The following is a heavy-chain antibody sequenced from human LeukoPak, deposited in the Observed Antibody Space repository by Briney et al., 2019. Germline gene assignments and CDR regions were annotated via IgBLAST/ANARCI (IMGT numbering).Heavy chain of an antibody. CDR3: ASAYYDILTGYYPGDDY. J-gene: IGHJ4*02. CDR2: ISAYNGNT. V-gene: IGHV1-18*01. CDR1: GYTFTSYG. D-gene: IGHD3-9*01. Sequence: ASVKVSCKASGYTFTSYGISWVRQAPGQGLEWMGWISAYNGNTNYAQKLQGRVTMTTDTSTSTAYMELRSLRSDDTAVYYCASAYYDILTGYYPGDDYWCQGTLVTVSS.